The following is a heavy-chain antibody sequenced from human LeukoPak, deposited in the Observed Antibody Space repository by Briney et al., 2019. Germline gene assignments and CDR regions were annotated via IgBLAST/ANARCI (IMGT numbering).Heavy chain of an antibody. CDR3: AKDPYGTRYFDY. D-gene: IGHD2-2*01. CDR2: ISSTSSDI. V-gene: IGHV3-48*01. CDR1: GFTFSSSK. Sequence: GGSLRLSCVASGFTFSSSKINWVRQAPGKGLEWISYISSTSSDIDYADSVKGRFTISRDNSKNTVYLQMNSLRAEDTAVYYCAKDPYGTRYFDYWGQGTLVTVSS. J-gene: IGHJ4*02.